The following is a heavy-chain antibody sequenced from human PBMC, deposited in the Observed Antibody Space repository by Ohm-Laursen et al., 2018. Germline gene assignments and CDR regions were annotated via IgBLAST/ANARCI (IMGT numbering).Heavy chain of an antibody. CDR3: AKGLSSSYYAAFYYYGMDV. CDR2: IKQDGSEK. J-gene: IGHJ6*02. V-gene: IGHV3-7*01. Sequence: SLRLSCAASGFTFSSYWMSWVRQAPGKGLEWVANIKQDGSEKYYVDSVKGRFTISRDNAKNSLYLQMNSLRAEDTAVYYCAKGLSSSYYAAFYYYGMDVWGQGTTVTVSS. D-gene: IGHD6-13*01. CDR1: GFTFSSYW.